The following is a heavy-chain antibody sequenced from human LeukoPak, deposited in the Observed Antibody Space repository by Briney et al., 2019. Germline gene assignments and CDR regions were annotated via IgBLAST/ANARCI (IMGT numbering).Heavy chain of an antibody. CDR2: ISSNGGST. V-gene: IGHV3-64*01. CDR1: GFTFSSYA. Sequence: GGSLRLSCAASGFTFSSYAMHWVRQAPGKGLEYVSAISSNGGSTYYANSVKGRFTISRDNSKNTLYLQMGSLRAEDMAVYYCARGSRDGYNYFDYWGQGTLVTVSS. J-gene: IGHJ4*02. D-gene: IGHD5-24*01. CDR3: ARGSRDGYNYFDY.